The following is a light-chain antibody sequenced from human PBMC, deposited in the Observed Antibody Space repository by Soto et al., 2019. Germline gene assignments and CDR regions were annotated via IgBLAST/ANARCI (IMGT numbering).Light chain of an antibody. J-gene: IGKJ5*01. V-gene: IGKV3D-20*02. CDR2: DAY. CDR1: QSVSSNY. Sequence: IVLTQSPDTLSLSPGERATLSCRASQSVSSNYLAWYQQKLGQAPRLLIYDAYNRATGIPPRFSGSGSGTDFTLTISSLEPEDSAVYYCQQRHMWPITFGQGTRLEIK. CDR3: QQRHMWPIT.